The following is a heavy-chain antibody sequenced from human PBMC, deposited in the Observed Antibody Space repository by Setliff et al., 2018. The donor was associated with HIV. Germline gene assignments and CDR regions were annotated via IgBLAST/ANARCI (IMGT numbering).Heavy chain of an antibody. D-gene: IGHD3-22*01. CDR1: GGSISSSNW. J-gene: IGHJ5*02. CDR3: ARLTTTYYYDSSRVLREEGFDP. V-gene: IGHV4-4*02. Sequence: KTSETLSLTCAVSGGSISSSNWWSWVRQPPGKGLEWIGEIYHSGSTNYNPSLKSRVTISVDKSKNQFSLKLSSVTAADTAVFYCARLTTTYYYDSSRVLREEGFDPWGQGTLVTVSS. CDR2: IYHSGST.